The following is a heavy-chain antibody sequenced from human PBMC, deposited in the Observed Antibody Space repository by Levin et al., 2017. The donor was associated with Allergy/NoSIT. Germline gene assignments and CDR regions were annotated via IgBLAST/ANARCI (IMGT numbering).Heavy chain of an antibody. Sequence: PGGSLRLSCAASGFTFSNYWMTWVRQAPGKGLEWVANIQQDGSVKYYLDSVKGRLTISRDNAKTSLYLQMNSLRAEDTAVYYCARIGYSSSSLDYWGRGTLVTVSS. D-gene: IGHD6-13*01. CDR1: GFTFSNYW. V-gene: IGHV3-7*01. CDR3: ARIGYSSSSLDY. CDR2: IQQDGSVK. J-gene: IGHJ4*02.